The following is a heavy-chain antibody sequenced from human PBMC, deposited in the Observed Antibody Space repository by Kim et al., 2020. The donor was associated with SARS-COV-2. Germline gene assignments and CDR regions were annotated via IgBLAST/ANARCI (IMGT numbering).Heavy chain of an antibody. Sequence: ADSVKGRFTISRDNSKTTLYLQMNSLRAEDTAVYYCARVGYYDSSGYWDYWGQGTLVTVSS. D-gene: IGHD3-22*01. J-gene: IGHJ4*02. CDR3: ARVGYYDSSGYWDY. V-gene: IGHV3-53*01.